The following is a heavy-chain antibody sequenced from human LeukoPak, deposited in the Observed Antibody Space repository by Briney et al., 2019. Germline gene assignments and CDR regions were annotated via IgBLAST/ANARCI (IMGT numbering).Heavy chain of an antibody. J-gene: IGHJ5*02. CDR2: ISYSGGT. CDR3: AKDRLIAAAGTPNWFDP. Sequence: GGSLRLSCAASGFTFSSYAMTWVRQAPGKGLEWVSLISYSGGTFYADSVTGRFTVSRDTSQNTLYLQMNSLRAEDTAVYYCAKDRLIAAAGTPNWFDPWGQGTLVTVSS. CDR1: GFTFSSYA. V-gene: IGHV3-23*01. D-gene: IGHD6-13*01.